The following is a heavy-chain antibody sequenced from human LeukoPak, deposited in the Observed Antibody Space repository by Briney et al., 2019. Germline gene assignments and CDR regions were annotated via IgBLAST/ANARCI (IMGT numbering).Heavy chain of an antibody. D-gene: IGHD2-21*01. CDR1: GFTFSNFA. V-gene: IGHV3-23*01. J-gene: IGHJ6*02. CDR2: ISGSGGSP. CDR3: AKNSRFRSDYSMDV. Sequence: GEPLRLSCAASGFTFSNFAMSSVRQAPGKGLEWVSAISGSGGSPYYADSVKGRFTISRDNSKNTLYLQLNSLRAGDTAVYYCAKNSRFRSDYSMDVWGQGTTVTVSS.